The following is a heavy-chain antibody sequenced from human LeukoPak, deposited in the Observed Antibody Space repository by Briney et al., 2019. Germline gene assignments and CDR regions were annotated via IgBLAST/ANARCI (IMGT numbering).Heavy chain of an antibody. J-gene: IGHJ4*02. CDR1: GYTFTGYY. D-gene: IGHD6-13*01. V-gene: IGHV1-2*02. CDR2: INPNSGGT. Sequence: ASVKVSCKASGYTFTGYYMHWVRQAPGQGLEWMGWINPNSGGTNYAQKFRGRVTMTRDTSISTAYMELSRLRSDDTAVYYCARRGIAAAVVDYWGQGTLVTVSS. CDR3: ARRGIAAAVVDY.